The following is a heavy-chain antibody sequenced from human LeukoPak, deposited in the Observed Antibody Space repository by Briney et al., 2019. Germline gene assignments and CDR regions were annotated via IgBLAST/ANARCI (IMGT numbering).Heavy chain of an antibody. CDR3: ARLSTYFDFWSPLDY. CDR1: GVSVRSHY. Sequence: SETLSLTCTVSGVSVRSHYWSWIRQPPGEGLEWIGYVSYSGGTNYNPSLKSRVTISLDTSQDQFSLRLNSVTAADTAVYFCARLSTYFDFWSPLDYWGQGTLVTVSS. V-gene: IGHV4-59*02. J-gene: IGHJ4*02. D-gene: IGHD3-3*01. CDR2: VSYSGGT.